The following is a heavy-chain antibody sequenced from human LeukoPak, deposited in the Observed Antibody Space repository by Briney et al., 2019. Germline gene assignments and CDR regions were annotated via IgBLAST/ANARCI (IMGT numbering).Heavy chain of an antibody. J-gene: IGHJ6*02. Sequence: GGSLRLSCAASGFTFTSYEMNWVRQAPGKGLEWVSYITSSGSTIYYADSVKGRFTISRDNAKNSLYLQMNSLRAEDTAVYYCARGVEPGYCTNGECYADYYGMDVWGQGTTVTVSS. D-gene: IGHD2-8*01. CDR3: ARGVEPGYCTNGECYADYYGMDV. CDR1: GFTFTSYE. V-gene: IGHV3-48*03. CDR2: ITSSGSTI.